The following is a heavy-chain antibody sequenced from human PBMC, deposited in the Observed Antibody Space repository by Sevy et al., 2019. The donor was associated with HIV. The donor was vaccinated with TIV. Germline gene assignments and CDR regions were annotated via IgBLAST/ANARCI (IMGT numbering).Heavy chain of an antibody. J-gene: IGHJ4*02. Sequence: GGSLRLSCAASGFTFSSYAMHWVRQAPGKGLEWVAVISYDGSNKYYADSVKGRFTISRDNSKNMLYLQMNSLRAEDTAVYYCARERLWAFDYWGQGTLVTVSS. CDR2: ISYDGSNK. V-gene: IGHV3-30-3*01. D-gene: IGHD5-18*01. CDR1: GFTFSSYA. CDR3: ARERLWAFDY.